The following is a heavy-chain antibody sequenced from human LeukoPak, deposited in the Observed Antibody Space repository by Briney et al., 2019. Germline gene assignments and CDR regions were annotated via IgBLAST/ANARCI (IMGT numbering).Heavy chain of an antibody. Sequence: SETLSLTCTVSGGSISSNNYYWGWIRQPPGKGLEWIGSIYYSGSTYYNPSLKSRVTISVDTSKNQFSLKLTSVTAADTAVFYRARTFYSGSRSNYIDYWGQGTLVTVSS. CDR1: GGSISSNNYY. D-gene: IGHD3-10*01. V-gene: IGHV4-39*01. CDR3: ARTFYSGSRSNYIDY. J-gene: IGHJ4*02. CDR2: IYYSGST.